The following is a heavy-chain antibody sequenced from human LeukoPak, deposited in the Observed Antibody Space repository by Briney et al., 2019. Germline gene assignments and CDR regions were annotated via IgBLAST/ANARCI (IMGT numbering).Heavy chain of an antibody. CDR1: GYTFTSYD. J-gene: IGHJ3*02. CDR2: MNPNSGNT. V-gene: IGHV1-8*01. CDR3: ARGRRGRVVVVSGYAFDI. D-gene: IGHD3-22*01. Sequence: ASVKVSCKASGYTFTSYDINWVRQATGQGLEWMGWMNPNSGNTGYAQKFQGRVTMTRNTSMSTAYMELSSLRSEDTAVYYCARGRRGRVVVVSGYAFDIWGQGAMVTVSS.